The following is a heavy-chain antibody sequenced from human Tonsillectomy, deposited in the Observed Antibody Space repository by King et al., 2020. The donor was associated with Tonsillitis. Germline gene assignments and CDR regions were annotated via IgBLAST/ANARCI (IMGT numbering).Heavy chain of an antibody. D-gene: IGHD3-9*01. CDR3: ARDLVPLDYYDILTSPRRGGAFDI. V-gene: IGHV1-46*01. CDR1: GYTFTSYY. Sequence: QLVQSGAEVKKPGASVKVSCKASGYTFTSYYMHWVRQAPGQGLEWMGIINPSGCSTSYAQKFQGRVTMTRDMSTSTVYMELSSLRSEDTAVYYCARDLVPLDYYDILTSPRRGGAFDIWGQGTMVTVSS. J-gene: IGHJ3*02. CDR2: INPSGCST.